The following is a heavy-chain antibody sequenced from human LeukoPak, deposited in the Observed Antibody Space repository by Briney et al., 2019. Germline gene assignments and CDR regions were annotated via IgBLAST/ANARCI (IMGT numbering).Heavy chain of an antibody. V-gene: IGHV1-69*06. J-gene: IGHJ1*01. CDR1: GGTFSSYA. Sequence: SVKVSCKASGGTFSSYAISWVRQAPGQGLEWMGGIIPIFGTANYAQKFQGRVTTTADKSTSTAYMELGSLRSEDTAVYYCASGDIVATIKYFQHWGQGTLVTVSS. CDR2: IIPIFGTA. CDR3: ASGDIVATIKYFQH. D-gene: IGHD5-12*01.